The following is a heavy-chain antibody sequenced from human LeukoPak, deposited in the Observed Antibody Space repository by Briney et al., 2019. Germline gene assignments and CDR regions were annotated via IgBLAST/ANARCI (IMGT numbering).Heavy chain of an antibody. V-gene: IGHV3-21*01. D-gene: IGHD6-13*01. CDR1: GFTFSSYS. CDR3: ASGGIASEFDP. J-gene: IGHJ5*02. CDR2: ISSSSSYI. Sequence: GGSLRLSCAASGFTFSSYSMNWVRQAPGKGLEWVSSISSSSSYIYYADSVKGRFTISRDNAKNSLYLQMNSLGAEDTAVYYCASGGIASEFDPWGQGTLVTVSS.